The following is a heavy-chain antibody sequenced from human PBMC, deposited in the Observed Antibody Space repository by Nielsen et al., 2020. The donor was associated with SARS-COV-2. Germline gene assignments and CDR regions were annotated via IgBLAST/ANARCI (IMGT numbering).Heavy chain of an antibody. CDR1: GYSFTSYW. CDR3: ARRAEMATAEFDY. CDR2: IYPGDSDT. J-gene: IGHJ4*02. Sequence: KVSCKGSGYSFTSYWIGWVRQMPGKGLEWMGVIYPGDSDTRYSPSFQGQATISVDKSIRTASLQWSSLKASDTAIYYCARRAEMATAEFDYWGQGTLVTVSS. V-gene: IGHV5-51*01. D-gene: IGHD5-24*01.